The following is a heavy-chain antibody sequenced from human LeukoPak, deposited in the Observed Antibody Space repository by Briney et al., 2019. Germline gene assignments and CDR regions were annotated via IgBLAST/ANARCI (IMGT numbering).Heavy chain of an antibody. J-gene: IGHJ4*02. CDR3: AKDIRGYSGSYYLRY. CDR1: GFTFSSYA. CDR2: ISYDGSNK. Sequence: GGSLRLSCAASGFTFSSYAMHWVRQAPGKGLEWVAVISYDGSNKYYADSVKGRFTISRDNSKNTLYLQMNSLRAEDTAVYYCAKDIRGYSGSYYLRYWGQGTLVTVSS. D-gene: IGHD1-26*01. V-gene: IGHV3-30*04.